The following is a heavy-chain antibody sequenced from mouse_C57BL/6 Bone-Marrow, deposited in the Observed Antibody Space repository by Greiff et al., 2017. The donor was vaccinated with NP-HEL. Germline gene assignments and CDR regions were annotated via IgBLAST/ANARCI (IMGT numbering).Heavy chain of an antibody. J-gene: IGHJ4*01. CDR1: GYTFTDYY. V-gene: IGHV1-76*01. D-gene: IGHD1-1*02. CDR2: IYPGSGNT. CDR3: ARRSPYYGGSYAMDY. Sequence: QVQLQQSGAELVRPGASVKLSCKASGYTFTDYYINWVKQRPGQGLEWIARIYPGSGNTYYNEKFKGKATLTAEKSSSTAYMQLSSLTSEDSAVYFCARRSPYYGGSYAMDYWGQGTSVTVSS.